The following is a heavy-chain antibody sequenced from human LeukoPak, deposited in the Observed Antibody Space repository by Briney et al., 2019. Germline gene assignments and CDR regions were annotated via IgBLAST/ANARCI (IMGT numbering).Heavy chain of an antibody. CDR1: GFTFSSYA. V-gene: IGHV3-23*01. D-gene: IGHD5-12*01. CDR3: AKGWNGYDRFDY. Sequence: LSGGSLRLSCAASGFTFSSYAMARVRQAPGKGLEWVSGISGSGGSTYYGDSVKGRFTISRDNSKNTLYLQMNSLRAEDTAVYYCAKGWNGYDRFDYWGQGILVTVSS. J-gene: IGHJ4*02. CDR2: ISGSGGST.